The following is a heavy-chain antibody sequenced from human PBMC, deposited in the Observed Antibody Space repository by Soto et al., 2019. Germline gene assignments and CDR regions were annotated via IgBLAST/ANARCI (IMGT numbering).Heavy chain of an antibody. D-gene: IGHD2-21*02. CDR3: VQTRCGGDCLQSYSSHSYYGLDV. Sequence: QITLKESGPTLVKPTQTLTLTCTFSGLSLSTIGEGVGWIRQPPGKALEWLALVYWDDDKRYRPSLKSRLSITQDTSVNQVVLTMTNMGPVDTATYYCVQTRCGGDCLQSYSSHSYYGLDVWGQGTTVTVSS. CDR2: VYWDDDK. J-gene: IGHJ6*02. CDR1: GLSLSTIGEG. V-gene: IGHV2-5*02.